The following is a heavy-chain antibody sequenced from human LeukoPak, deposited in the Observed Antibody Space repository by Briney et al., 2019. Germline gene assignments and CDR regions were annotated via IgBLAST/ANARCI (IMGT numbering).Heavy chain of an antibody. D-gene: IGHD2-15*01. CDR2: ISGSTGRT. J-gene: IGHJ4*02. CDR1: GFTFSTYA. Sequence: GGSLRLSCAASGFTFSTYAMSWVRQAPGKGLEWVSAISGSTGRTYYADSVKGRFTISRDNSKNTLYLQMNNLRAEDTAVYYCAPRVVGSAPFDYWGQGTLVAVSS. CDR3: APRVVGSAPFDY. V-gene: IGHV3-23*01.